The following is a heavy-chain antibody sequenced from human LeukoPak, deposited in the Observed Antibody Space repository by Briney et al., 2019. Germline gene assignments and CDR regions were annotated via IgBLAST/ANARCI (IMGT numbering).Heavy chain of an antibody. Sequence: GGSLRLSCAASGFTFSSYAMHWVRQAPGKGLEWVAVISYDGSNKYYADSVKGRSTISRDNSKNTLYLQMNSLRAEDTAVYYCARGARYTTIWYSHDYWGQGTLVTVSS. CDR1: GFTFSSYA. CDR2: ISYDGSNK. V-gene: IGHV3-30-3*01. D-gene: IGHD6-13*01. J-gene: IGHJ4*02. CDR3: ARGARYTTIWYSHDY.